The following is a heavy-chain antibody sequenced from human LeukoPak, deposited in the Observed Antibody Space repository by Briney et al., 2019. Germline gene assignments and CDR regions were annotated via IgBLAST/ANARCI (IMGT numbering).Heavy chain of an antibody. CDR3: VRGFRGFNYGRGGKNWFDP. CDR2: IYYSGST. CDR1: GGPISSYY. D-gene: IGHD5-18*01. V-gene: IGHV4-59*12. Sequence: SETLSLTCTVSGGPISSYYWSWIRQPPGKGLEWIGYIYYSGSTNYNPSLKSRVTISVDTSKNQFSLKLTSVTAADTAVYYCVRGFRGFNYGRGGKNWFDPWGQGTLVTVSS. J-gene: IGHJ5*02.